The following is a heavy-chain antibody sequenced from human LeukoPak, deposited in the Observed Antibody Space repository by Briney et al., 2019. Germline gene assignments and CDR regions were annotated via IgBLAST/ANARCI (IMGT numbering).Heavy chain of an antibody. D-gene: IGHD3-22*01. Sequence: ASVKVSCKASGYTFTGYYMHWVRQAPGQGLGWMGIINPSGGSTTYAQNFQGRVTMTRDTSTSAAYMELSSLRSEDTAVYYCARGREGYYDSSGYYGYWGQGTLVTVSS. CDR3: ARGREGYYDSSGYYGY. J-gene: IGHJ4*02. CDR1: GYTFTGYY. CDR2: INPSGGST. V-gene: IGHV1-46*01.